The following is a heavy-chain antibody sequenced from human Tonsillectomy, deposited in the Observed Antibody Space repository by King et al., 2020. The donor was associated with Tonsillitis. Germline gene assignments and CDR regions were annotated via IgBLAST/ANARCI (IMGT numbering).Heavy chain of an antibody. J-gene: IGHJ3*02. D-gene: IGHD3-22*01. CDR1: GFTFSSYA. CDR3: AKVWGSKGVVITHDAFDI. V-gene: IGHV3-23*04. Sequence: QLVESGGGLVQPGGSLRLSCAASGFTFSSYAMSWVRQAPGKGLEWVSAISGSGGSTYYADSVTDRFTISRDNSKNTLYLQMNSLRAEDTAVYYCAKVWGSKGVVITHDAFDIWGQGTMVTVSS. CDR2: ISGSGGST.